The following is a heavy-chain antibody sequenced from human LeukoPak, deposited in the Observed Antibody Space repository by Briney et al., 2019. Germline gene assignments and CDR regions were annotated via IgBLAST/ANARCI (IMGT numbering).Heavy chain of an antibody. J-gene: IGHJ5*02. Sequence: SETLSLTCTVSGGSVSSGSYYWSWIRQPPGKGLEWIGSIYYSGSTYYNPSLKSRVTISVDTSKNQFSLKLSSVTAADTAVYYCARRQYGSGSSWGQGTLVTVSS. CDR1: GGSVSSGSYY. D-gene: IGHD3-10*01. V-gene: IGHV4-39*01. CDR2: IYYSGST. CDR3: ARRQYGSGSS.